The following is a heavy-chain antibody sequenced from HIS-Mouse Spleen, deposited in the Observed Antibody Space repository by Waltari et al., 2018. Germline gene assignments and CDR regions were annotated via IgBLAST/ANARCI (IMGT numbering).Heavy chain of an antibody. J-gene: IGHJ2*01. Sequence: QLQLQESGPGLVQPSETLSLTCTVSGCPISSSSYSWGWIRQPPGKGLEWIGSIYYSGSTYYNPSLKSRVTISVDTSKNQFSLKLSSVTAADTAVYYCAREIPYSSSWYDWYFDLWGRGTLVTVSS. CDR2: IYYSGST. D-gene: IGHD6-13*01. CDR1: GCPISSSSYS. V-gene: IGHV4-39*07. CDR3: AREIPYSSSWYDWYFDL.